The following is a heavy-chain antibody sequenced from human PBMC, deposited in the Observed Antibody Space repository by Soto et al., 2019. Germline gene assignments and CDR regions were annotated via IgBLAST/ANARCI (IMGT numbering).Heavy chain of an antibody. V-gene: IGHV3-23*01. Sequence: GGSLRLSCAASGFTFSSYAMSWVRQAPGKGLEWVSAISGSGGSTYYADSVKGRFTISRDNSKNTLYLQMNSLRAEDTAVYYCAKDRTPDVLLWFGESSAGYWGQGTLVTVSS. CDR2: ISGSGGST. CDR3: AKDRTPDVLLWFGESSAGY. D-gene: IGHD3-10*01. CDR1: GFTFSSYA. J-gene: IGHJ4*02.